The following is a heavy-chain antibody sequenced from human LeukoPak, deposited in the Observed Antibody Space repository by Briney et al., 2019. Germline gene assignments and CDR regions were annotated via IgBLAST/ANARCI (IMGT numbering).Heavy chain of an antibody. CDR1: GFTFDDYA. D-gene: IGHD6-19*01. J-gene: IGHJ4*02. CDR3: ARNTAVAGISDY. V-gene: IGHV3-9*01. CDR2: ISWNSGSI. Sequence: PGGSLRLSCAASGFTFDDYAMHWVRQAPGKGLEWVSGISWNSGSIGYADSVKGRFTISRDNAKNSLYLQMNSLRAEDTALYYCARNTAVAGISDYWGQGTLVTVSS.